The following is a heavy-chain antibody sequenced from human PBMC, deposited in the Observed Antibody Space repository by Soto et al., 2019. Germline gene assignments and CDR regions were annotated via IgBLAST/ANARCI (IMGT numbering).Heavy chain of an antibody. CDR1: GGSISSGDYY. D-gene: IGHD6-13*01. Sequence: QVQLQESGPGLVKPSQTLSLTCTVPGGSISSGDYYWSWIRQPPGKGLEWIGYIYYSGSTYYNPSLKSRVTISVDTSKNQFSLKLSSVTAADTAVYYCARVRCIAARHEYYYYGMDVWGKGTTVTVSS. CDR2: IYYSGST. J-gene: IGHJ6*04. V-gene: IGHV4-30-4*01. CDR3: ARVRCIAARHEYYYYGMDV.